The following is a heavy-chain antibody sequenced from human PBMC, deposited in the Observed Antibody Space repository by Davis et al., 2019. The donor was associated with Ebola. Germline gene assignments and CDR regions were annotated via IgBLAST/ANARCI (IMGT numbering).Heavy chain of an antibody. CDR2: IYYSGST. D-gene: IGHD1-1*01. CDR3: ARRGTNYYYYGMDV. CDR1: GGSISSSNW. Sequence: SETLSLTCAVSGGSISSSNWWSWVRQPPGKGLEWIGSIYYSGSTYYNPSLKSRVTISVDTSKNQFSLKLSSVAAADTAVYYCARRGTNYYYYGMDVWGQGTTVTVSS. J-gene: IGHJ6*02. V-gene: IGHV4-39*01.